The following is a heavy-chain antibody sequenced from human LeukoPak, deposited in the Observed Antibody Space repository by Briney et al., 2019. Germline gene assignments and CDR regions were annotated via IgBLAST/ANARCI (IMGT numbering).Heavy chain of an antibody. CDR1: GGSFSVYY. Sequence: SETLSLTCAVYGGSFSVYYWSWIRQPPGKGLEWIGEINHSGSTNYNPSLKSRVTISVDTSKNQFSLKLSSVTAADTAVYYCASSGSGWYGGSDHDAFDIWGQGTMVTVSS. V-gene: IGHV4-34*01. CDR3: ASSGSGWYGGSDHDAFDI. D-gene: IGHD6-19*01. CDR2: INHSGST. J-gene: IGHJ3*02.